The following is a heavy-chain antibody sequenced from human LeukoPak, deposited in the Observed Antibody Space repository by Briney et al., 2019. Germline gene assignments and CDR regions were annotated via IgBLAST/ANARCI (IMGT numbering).Heavy chain of an antibody. Sequence: ASVKVSCKASGYTFTGYYMHWVRQAPGQGLEWMGWINPNSGGTNYAQKFQGRVTMTRDTSISTAYMELSRLRSDDTAVYYCARGLIADSKDYYDSSGYFDYWGQGTLVTVSS. CDR3: ARGLIADSKDYYDSSGYFDY. D-gene: IGHD3-22*01. V-gene: IGHV1-2*02. CDR2: INPNSGGT. CDR1: GYTFTGYY. J-gene: IGHJ4*02.